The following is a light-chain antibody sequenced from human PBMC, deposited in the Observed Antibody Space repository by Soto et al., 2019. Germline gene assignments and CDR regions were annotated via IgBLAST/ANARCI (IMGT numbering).Light chain of an antibody. J-gene: IGKJ1*01. CDR2: GAF. V-gene: IGKV3-15*01. CDR3: QQYNDWPLT. Sequence: DILMTLSPVSLSVSQGQRDPLSCRASQSVSSNLAWYQQKPGQAPSLLIYGAFTRATGIPARFSGTGSGTEFTLTISSLQSEDFALYYCQQYNDWPLTFGQGTKVDIK. CDR1: QSVSSN.